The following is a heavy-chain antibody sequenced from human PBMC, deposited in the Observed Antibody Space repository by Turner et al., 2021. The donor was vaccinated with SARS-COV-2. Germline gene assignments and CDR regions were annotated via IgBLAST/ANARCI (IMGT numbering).Heavy chain of an antibody. CDR1: GGSISSSSYY. V-gene: IGHV4-39*01. J-gene: IGHJ3*02. CDR3: ASPGGNSGWFFAYDI. CDR2: IYYSGST. Sequence: QLQLQESGPGLVKPSETLSLTCTVSGGSISSSSYYWGWIRQPPGKGLEWIGSIYYSGSTYYNPSLKSRVTISVDTSKNQFSLKLNSETAADTAVYYCASPGGNSGWFFAYDIWGQGTMVTVSS. D-gene: IGHD6-19*01.